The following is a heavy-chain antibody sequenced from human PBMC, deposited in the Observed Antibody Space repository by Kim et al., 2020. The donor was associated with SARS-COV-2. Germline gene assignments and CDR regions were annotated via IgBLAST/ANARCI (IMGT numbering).Heavy chain of an antibody. V-gene: IGHV3-21*01. D-gene: IGHD3-9*01. Sequence: GGSLRLSCAASGFTFSSFNMNWVRQAPGKGLEWVSSISSSSSYIYYEDSVKGRFTISRDNAKNSLYLQMNSLRAEDTAVYYCARDWHILTGYYIFDYWG. CDR3: ARDWHILTGYYIFDY. CDR2: ISSSSSYI. CDR1: GFTFSSFN. J-gene: IGHJ4*01.